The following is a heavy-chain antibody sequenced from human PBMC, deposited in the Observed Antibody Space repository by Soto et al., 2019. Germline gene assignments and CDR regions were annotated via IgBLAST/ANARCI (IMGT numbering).Heavy chain of an antibody. J-gene: IGHJ4*02. V-gene: IGHV4-30-2*01. CDR1: GGSISSGGYS. CDR3: ARAVRRVASYFDY. Sequence: PSETLSLTCAVSGGSISSGGYSWSWIRQPPGKGLEWIGYIYHSGSTYYNPSLKSRVTISVDRSQNQFSLKLSSVTAADTAVYYCARAVRRVASYFDYWGQGTLVTVSS. CDR2: IYHSGST. D-gene: IGHD5-12*01.